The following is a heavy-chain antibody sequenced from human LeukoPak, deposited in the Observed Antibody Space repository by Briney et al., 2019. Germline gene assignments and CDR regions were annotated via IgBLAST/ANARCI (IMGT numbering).Heavy chain of an antibody. CDR3: AREGLLWFVEYEDYYYYGMDV. V-gene: IGHV3-33*01. CDR2: IWYDGSNK. J-gene: IGHJ6*02. CDR1: GFTFGSYG. Sequence: GRSLRLSFSASGFTFGSYGMHWVRQAPGKGLELVAAIWYDGSNKYYADSVKGRFTISRHNSNNTLYLQMNSLRAEDTAVYYCAREGLLWFVEYEDYYYYGMDVWGQGTTVTVSS. D-gene: IGHD3-10*01.